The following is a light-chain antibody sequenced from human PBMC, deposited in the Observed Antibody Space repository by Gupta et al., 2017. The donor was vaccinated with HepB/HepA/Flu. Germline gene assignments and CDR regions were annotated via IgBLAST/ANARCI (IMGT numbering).Light chain of an antibody. CDR1: QSLSSSD. J-gene: IGKJ1*01. V-gene: IGKV3-20*01. CDR3: QQYDSSPRT. CDR2: GAS. Sequence: GERATLSCRASQSLSSSDLAWYQQKPGQPPRLLIYGASNRATGIPDRFSGSGSATDFTLTISRLDPEDFAVYYCQQYDSSPRTFGQGTKVEIK.